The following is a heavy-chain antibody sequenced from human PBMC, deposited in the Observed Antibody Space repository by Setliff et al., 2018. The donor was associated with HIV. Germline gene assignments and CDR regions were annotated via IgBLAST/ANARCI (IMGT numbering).Heavy chain of an antibody. CDR1: GGSISSHY. D-gene: IGHD3-22*01. CDR2: IYYSGST. V-gene: IGHV4-59*11. Sequence: SETLSLTCTVSGGSISSHYWSWIRQPPGKGLEWIGSIYYSGSTNYNPSLKSRVTISVDTSKDQFSLKLSSVTAADTAVYYCARDVSITMIVVVVKTREYFQHWGQGTLVPSPQ. J-gene: IGHJ1*01. CDR3: ARDVSITMIVVVVKTREYFQH.